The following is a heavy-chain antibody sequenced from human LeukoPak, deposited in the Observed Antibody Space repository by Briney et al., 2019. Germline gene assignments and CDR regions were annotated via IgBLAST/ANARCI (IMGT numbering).Heavy chain of an antibody. J-gene: IGHJ4*02. CDR3: ARGPVRGAFDY. CDR1: GGSINSYY. V-gene: IGHV4-4*07. D-gene: IGHD1-26*01. CDR2: IYSSGTT. Sequence: SGTLSLTCTVSGGSINSYYWSWIRQPAGKGLEWIGRIYSSGTTYYNPSLKSRVTMSMDTSENQFSLKLNSVTAADTAMYYCARGPVRGAFDYWGQGTLVTVSS.